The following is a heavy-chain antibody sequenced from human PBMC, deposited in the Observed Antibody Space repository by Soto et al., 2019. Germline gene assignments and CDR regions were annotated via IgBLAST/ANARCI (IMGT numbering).Heavy chain of an antibody. CDR3: ARMDGDYNYYAMDV. Sequence: QVTLKESGPVLVKPTETLTLTCTVSGFSLSNPRMGVSSIRQPPGKPLEWLAHFFSDAERSYSASMQSRLTMSTDTSGSQVVLTMTNMDPVDTATYFCARMDGDYNYYAMDVWGQGTTVTVSS. V-gene: IGHV2-26*01. CDR1: GFSLSNPRMG. D-gene: IGHD4-17*01. J-gene: IGHJ6*02. CDR2: FFSDAER.